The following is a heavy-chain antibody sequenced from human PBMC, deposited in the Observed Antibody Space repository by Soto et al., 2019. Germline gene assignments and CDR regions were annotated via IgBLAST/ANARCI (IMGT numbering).Heavy chain of an antibody. CDR1: GFTVSSNY. V-gene: IGHV3-53*01. Sequence: PGGSLILSSASSGFTVSSNYMSWVRQAPGKGLEWVSVIYSGGSTYYADSVKGRFTISRDNSKNTLYLQMNSLRAEDTAVYYCARGNSGYDIYYGMDVWGQGTTVTVSS. CDR3: ARGNSGYDIYYGMDV. J-gene: IGHJ6*02. D-gene: IGHD5-12*01. CDR2: IYSGGST.